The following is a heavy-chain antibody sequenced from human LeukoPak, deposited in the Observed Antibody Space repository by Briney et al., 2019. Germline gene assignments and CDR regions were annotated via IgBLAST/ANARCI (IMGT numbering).Heavy chain of an antibody. D-gene: IGHD3-10*01. CDR1: GFTFSSYG. Sequence: GGSLRLSCAASGFTFSSYGMHWVRQAPGKGLEWVAFIRYDGSNKYYADSVKGRFTISRDNSKNTLYLQMNSLRAEDTAVYYCAKEEYYYGSGSYYNGDNWFDPWGQGTLVTVSS. J-gene: IGHJ5*02. CDR3: AKEEYYYGSGSYYNGDNWFDP. CDR2: IRYDGSNK. V-gene: IGHV3-30*02.